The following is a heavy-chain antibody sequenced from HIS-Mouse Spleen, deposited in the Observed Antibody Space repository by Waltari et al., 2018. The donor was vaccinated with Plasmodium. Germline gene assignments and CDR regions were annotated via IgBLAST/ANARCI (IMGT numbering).Heavy chain of an antibody. V-gene: IGHV4-34*01. J-gene: IGHJ2*01. CDR1: GGSFSGYY. Sequence: QVQLQQWGAGLLKPSETLSLTCAVYGGSFSGYYWSWIRQPPGKGLGLIGEINHSGSTNYNPSLKSRGTISVDTSKNQFSLKLSSVTAADTAVYYCARVTSSGVYWYFDLWGRGTLVTVSS. CDR3: ARVTSSGVYWYFDL. D-gene: IGHD3-3*01. CDR2: INHSGST.